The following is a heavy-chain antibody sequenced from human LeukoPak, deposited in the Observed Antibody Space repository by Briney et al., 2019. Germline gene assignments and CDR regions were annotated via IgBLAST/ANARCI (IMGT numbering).Heavy chain of an antibody. J-gene: IGHJ3*02. CDR1: GFTFSSYS. Sequence: GGSLRLSCAASGFTFSSYSMNWVRQAPGKGLEWVSSIISSSSYIYYAGSVKGRFTISRDNAKNSLYLQMNSLRAEDTAVYYCARGGAPYYYDSSGYNDAFDIWGQGTLVTVSS. D-gene: IGHD3-22*01. CDR3: ARGGAPYYYDSSGYNDAFDI. CDR2: IISSSSYI. V-gene: IGHV3-21*04.